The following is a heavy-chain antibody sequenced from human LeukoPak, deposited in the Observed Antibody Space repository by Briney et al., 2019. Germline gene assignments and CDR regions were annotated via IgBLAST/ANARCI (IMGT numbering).Heavy chain of an antibody. Sequence: GGSLRLSCAASGFTFSSYAMGWVRQAPGKGLEWVSSISSSSSYIYYADSVKGRFTISRDNAKNSLYLQMNSLRAEDTAVYYCARNRRTDFWSGYDAFDIWGQGTMVTVSS. J-gene: IGHJ3*02. V-gene: IGHV3-21*01. CDR3: ARNRRTDFWSGYDAFDI. CDR2: ISSSSSYI. D-gene: IGHD3-3*01. CDR1: GFTFSSYA.